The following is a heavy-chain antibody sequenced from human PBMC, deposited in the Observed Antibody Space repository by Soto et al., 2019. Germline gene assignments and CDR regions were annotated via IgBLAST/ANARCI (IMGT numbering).Heavy chain of an antibody. V-gene: IGHV1-69*01. J-gene: IGHJ4*02. CDR1: GGTFSSYA. D-gene: IGHD6-6*01. CDR2: IIPIFGTA. Sequence: QVQLVQSGAEVKKPGSSVKVSCKASGGTFSSYAISWVRQAPGQGLEWMGGIIPIFGTANYAQKFQGRVKITADESTGTAYMELSSLRSEDTAVYYCARGPSGIGGARRYYFGNWGQGTLVTVSS. CDR3: ARGPSGIGGARRYYFGN.